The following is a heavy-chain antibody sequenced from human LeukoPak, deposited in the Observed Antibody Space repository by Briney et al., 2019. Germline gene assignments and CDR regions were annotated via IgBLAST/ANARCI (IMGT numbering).Heavy chain of an antibody. CDR1: GFDFSKNA. CDR2: ISGSGGST. J-gene: IGHJ4*02. D-gene: IGHD3-22*01. Sequence: GGSLRLSCAASGFDFSKNAMSWVRQAPGKGLEWVSGISGSGGSTYYAESVKGRFTISRDNSKNTLFIQLECLRVDDTAVYYCSRHATSRYYSATYDWGQGTLVLVSS. V-gene: IGHV3-23*01. CDR3: SRHATSRYYSATYD.